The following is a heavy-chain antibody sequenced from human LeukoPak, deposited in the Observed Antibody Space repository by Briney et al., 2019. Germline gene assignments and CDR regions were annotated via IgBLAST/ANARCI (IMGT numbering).Heavy chain of an antibody. V-gene: IGHV1-8*01. D-gene: IGHD2-2*01. CDR1: GYTFTSYD. CDR3: ARGGVHLGYCSSTSCSIGRFDP. Sequence: GASVKVSRKASGYTFTSYDINWVRQATGQGLEWMGWMNPNSGNTGYAQKFQGRVTMTRNTSISTAYMELSSLRSEDTAVYYCARGGVHLGYCSSTSCSIGRFDPWGQGTLVTVSS. J-gene: IGHJ5*02. CDR2: MNPNSGNT.